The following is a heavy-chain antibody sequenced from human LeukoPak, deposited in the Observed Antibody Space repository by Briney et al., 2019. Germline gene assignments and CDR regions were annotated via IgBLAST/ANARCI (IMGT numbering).Heavy chain of an antibody. V-gene: IGHV3-30*02. D-gene: IGHD6-13*01. CDR3: AKDRSGSSWYSFDY. CDR2: IRYDGSNK. J-gene: IGHJ4*02. Sequence: GGSLRLSCAASGFTFSSYGMHWVRQAPGKGLEWVALIRYDGSNKYYADSVKGRFTISRDNSKNSLYLQMNSLRAEDMALYYCAKDRSGSSWYSFDYWGQGTLVTVSS. CDR1: GFTFSSYG.